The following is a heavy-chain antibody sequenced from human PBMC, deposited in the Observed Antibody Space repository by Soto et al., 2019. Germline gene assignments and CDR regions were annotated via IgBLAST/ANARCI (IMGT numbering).Heavy chain of an antibody. V-gene: IGHV3-7*02. D-gene: IGHD5-18*01. CDR2: IRPDGGEQ. CDR1: GLSFNFYW. Sequence: VQLVESGGDLVQPGGSLRLSCAASGLSFNFYWMSWVRQATGKGLEWVANIRPDGGEQHYVNSVKGPYLCPRDNPKSSLPLLKNNLRVGDAAVYYCATSRGYGYENWGQGTLVSVSS. CDR3: ATSRGYGYEN. J-gene: IGHJ4*02.